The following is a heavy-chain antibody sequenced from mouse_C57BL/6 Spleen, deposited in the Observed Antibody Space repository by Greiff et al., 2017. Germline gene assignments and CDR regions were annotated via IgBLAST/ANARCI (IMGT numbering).Heavy chain of an antibody. CDR3: AREYYGSSYDYYAMDY. CDR1: GFTFSDYY. D-gene: IGHD1-1*01. J-gene: IGHJ4*01. V-gene: IGHV5-16*01. CDR2: INYDGSST. Sequence: EVMLVESEGGLVQPGSSMKLSCTASGFTFSDYYMAWVRQVPEKGLEWVANINYDGSSTYYLDSLKSRFIISRDNAKNILYLQMSSLKSEDTATYYGAREYYGSSYDYYAMDYWGQGTSVTVSS.